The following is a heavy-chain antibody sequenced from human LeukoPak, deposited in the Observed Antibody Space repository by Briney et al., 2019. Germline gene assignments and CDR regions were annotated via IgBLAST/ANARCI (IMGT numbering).Heavy chain of an antibody. Sequence: GGSLRLSCAASGFIFSSYGMHWVRQAPGKGLEWVAVIWYDGSNKYYADSVKGRFTISGDNSKNTLYLQMNSLRAEDTAVYYCARRTFYGGDYFDYWGQGTLVTVSS. CDR1: GFIFSSYG. J-gene: IGHJ4*02. D-gene: IGHD4-23*01. V-gene: IGHV3-33*01. CDR2: IWYDGSNK. CDR3: ARRTFYGGDYFDY.